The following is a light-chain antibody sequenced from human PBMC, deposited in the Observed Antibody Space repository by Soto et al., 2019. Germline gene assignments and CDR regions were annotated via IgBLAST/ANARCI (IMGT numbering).Light chain of an antibody. J-gene: IGLJ1*01. CDR2: DVS. CDR3: SSYTSSSTPPYV. Sequence: QSALTQPVSVSGSPGQSITISCTGTSSDVGGYNYVSWYQQHPGKAPKLMIYDVSNRPSGVSNRFSGSKSGNTASLTISGLQAEDEADYYCSSYTSSSTPPYVFGTGTKLTVL. CDR1: SSDVGGYNY. V-gene: IGLV2-14*01.